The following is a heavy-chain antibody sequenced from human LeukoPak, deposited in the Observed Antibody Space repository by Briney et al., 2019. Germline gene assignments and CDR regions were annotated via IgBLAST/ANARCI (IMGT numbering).Heavy chain of an antibody. Sequence: GGSLRLSCAASGFTFSDYYMTWIRQAPGKGLEWLSCISSGGYTIYYADSVKGRFTLSRDNAKNSLYLQMNSLRAEDTAVYYCARTAYYYDSSGYDDAFDIWGRGTMVTVSS. D-gene: IGHD3-22*01. CDR2: ISSGGYTI. V-gene: IGHV3-11*01. CDR3: ARTAYYYDSSGYDDAFDI. CDR1: GFTFSDYY. J-gene: IGHJ3*02.